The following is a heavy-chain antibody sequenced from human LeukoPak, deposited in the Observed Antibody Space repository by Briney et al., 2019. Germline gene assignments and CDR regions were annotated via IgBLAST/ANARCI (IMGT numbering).Heavy chain of an antibody. Sequence: ASVKVSCKASGYTFTGYYMHWVRQAPGQGLEWMGWFNPNSGGTNYAQKFQGRVTMTRDTSISTAYMELSRLRSDDTAVYYCARIPGFWSGYYRYWGQGTLVTVSS. V-gene: IGHV1-2*02. D-gene: IGHD3-3*01. CDR2: FNPNSGGT. CDR3: ARIPGFWSGYYRY. CDR1: GYTFTGYY. J-gene: IGHJ4*02.